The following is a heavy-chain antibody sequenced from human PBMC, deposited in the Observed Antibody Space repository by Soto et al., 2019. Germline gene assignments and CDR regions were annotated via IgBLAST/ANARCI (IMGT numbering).Heavy chain of an antibody. D-gene: IGHD4-4*01. CDR1: GFTFDDYA. J-gene: IGHJ6*02. CDR2: VSWNSGSI. CDR3: AKDLVTTSQFDYYYGRDV. Sequence: PGGSLRLSCAASGFTFDDYAMHWVRQAPGNGLEWVSGVSWNSGSIGYADSVKGRFTISRDNAKNSLYLQMNSLRAEDTALYYCAKDLVTTSQFDYYYGRDVWGQGTTVTVSS. V-gene: IGHV3-9*01.